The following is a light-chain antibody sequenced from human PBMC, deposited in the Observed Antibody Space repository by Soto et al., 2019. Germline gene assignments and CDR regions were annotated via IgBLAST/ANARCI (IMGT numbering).Light chain of an antibody. V-gene: IGKV3-15*01. J-gene: IGKJ1*01. CDR3: QQYNNWWT. CDR1: QSVSNN. Sequence: MTQSPATLSLSPGERATLSCRASQSVSNNLAWYQQKPGQAPRLLIYGASTRATGIPARFSGSGSGTEFTLTISSLQSEDFAVYYCQQYNNWWTFGQGTKVDIK. CDR2: GAS.